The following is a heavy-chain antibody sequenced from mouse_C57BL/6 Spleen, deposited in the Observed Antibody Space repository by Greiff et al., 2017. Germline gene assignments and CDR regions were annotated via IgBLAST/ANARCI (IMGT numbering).Heavy chain of an antibody. CDR3: ARGKTWDFDY. CDR1: GYTFTSYW. V-gene: IGHV1-72*01. Sequence: QVQLQQPGAELVKPGASVKLSCKASGYTFTSYWMHWVKQRPGRGLEGIGRIDPNSGGTKYNEKFKSKATLTVDKPSSTAYMQLSSLTAEDSAVYYCARGKTWDFDYWGQGTTLTVSS. J-gene: IGHJ2*01. D-gene: IGHD4-1*01. CDR2: IDPNSGGT.